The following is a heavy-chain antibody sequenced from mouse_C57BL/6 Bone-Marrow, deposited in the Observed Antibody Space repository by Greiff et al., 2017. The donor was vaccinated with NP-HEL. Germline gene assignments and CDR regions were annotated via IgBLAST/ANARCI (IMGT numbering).Heavy chain of an antibody. CDR1: GYAFSNYW. CDR3: ARGAY. J-gene: IGHJ3*01. CDR2: IYPGDGDT. V-gene: IGHV1-80*01. Sequence: VQGVESGAELVKPGASVKLSCKASGYAFSNYWMNWVKQRPGKGLEWIGQIYPGDGDTNYNGKFKDKATLTADKSSSTAYMQLSRLTSEDSAVYFCARGAYGGQGTLVTVSA.